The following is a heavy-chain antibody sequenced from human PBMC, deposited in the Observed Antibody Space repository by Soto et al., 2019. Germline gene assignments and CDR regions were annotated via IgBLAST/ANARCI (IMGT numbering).Heavy chain of an antibody. V-gene: IGHV5-10-1*01. Sequence: PGESLKISCKGSGYSFTNYWINWVRQMPGKGLEWMGRIDPSDSYTKYSPSFQGHVTISGDKSISTAYLQWSSLKASDTAMYYCAWLAEAGTGEGAFDIWGQGTMVTV. CDR2: IDPSDSYT. J-gene: IGHJ3*02. CDR1: GYSFTNYW. D-gene: IGHD6-13*01. CDR3: AWLAEAGTGEGAFDI.